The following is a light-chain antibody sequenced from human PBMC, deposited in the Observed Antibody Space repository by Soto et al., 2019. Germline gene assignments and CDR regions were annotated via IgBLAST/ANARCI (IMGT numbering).Light chain of an antibody. Sequence: QPVLTQPPSASGTAGQRVTISCSGSSSNIGSNTVSWYQHVPGTAPKLLIYSNDQRPSAVPGRFSGSKSGTSASLAISGLLSEDEADYYCATWDDSLNVVFGGGTKLTVL. CDR3: ATWDDSLNVV. J-gene: IGLJ2*01. V-gene: IGLV1-44*01. CDR2: SND. CDR1: SSNIGSNT.